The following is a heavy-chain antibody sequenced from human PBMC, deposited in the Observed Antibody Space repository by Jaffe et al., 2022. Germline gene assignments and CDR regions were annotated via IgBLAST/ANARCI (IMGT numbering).Heavy chain of an antibody. V-gene: IGHV2-5*01. Sequence: QITLKESGPTLVKPTQTLTLTCTFSGFSLSTSGVGVGWIRQPPGKALEWLALIYWNDDKRYSPSLKSRLTITKDTSKNQVVLTMTNMDPVDTATYYCAHSPGYKYYDFWSGYQNWFDPWGQGTLVTVSS. D-gene: IGHD3-3*01. CDR2: IYWNDDK. CDR1: GFSLSTSGVG. J-gene: IGHJ5*02. CDR3: AHSPGYKYYDFWSGYQNWFDP.